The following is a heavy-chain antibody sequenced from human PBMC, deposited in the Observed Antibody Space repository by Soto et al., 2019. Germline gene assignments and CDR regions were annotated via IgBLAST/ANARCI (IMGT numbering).Heavy chain of an antibody. D-gene: IGHD1-26*01. V-gene: IGHV4-39*01. CDR2: IYYSGST. J-gene: IGHJ4*02. CDR3: ARQQQSGELPLLDY. CDR1: GGSISSSSYY. Sequence: KPSETLSLTCTVSGGSISSSSYYWGWIRQPPGKGLEWIGSIYYSGSTYYNPSLKSRVTISVDTSKNQFSLKLSSVTAADTAVYYCARQQQSGELPLLDYWGQGTLVTVYS.